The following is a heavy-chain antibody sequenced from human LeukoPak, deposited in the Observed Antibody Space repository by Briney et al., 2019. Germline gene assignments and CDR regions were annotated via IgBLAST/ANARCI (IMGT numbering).Heavy chain of an antibody. D-gene: IGHD4-23*01. V-gene: IGHV4-59*01. Sequence: SETLSLTCTVSGGSISRYYWSWIRQPPGKGLEWIGYIYYSRSTNYNPSLKSGGTISVDTSKNQFSLKLSSVTAADTAVYYCARENSRYYFDYWGQGTLVTVSS. CDR2: IYYSRST. CDR1: GGSISRYY. J-gene: IGHJ4*02. CDR3: ARENSRYYFDY.